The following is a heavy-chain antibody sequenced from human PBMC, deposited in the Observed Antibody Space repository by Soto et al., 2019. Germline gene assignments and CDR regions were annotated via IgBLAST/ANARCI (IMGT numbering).Heavy chain of an antibody. CDR1: GGSISSGGYY. Sequence: PSETLSLTCTVSGGSISSGGYYWSWIRQHPGKGLEWIGYIYYSGSTNYNPSLKSRVTISVDTSKNQFSLKLSSVTAADTAVYYCARLYYGSGSYYYYYYGMDVWGQGTTVTVSS. D-gene: IGHD3-10*01. CDR2: IYYSGST. J-gene: IGHJ6*02. V-gene: IGHV4-61*08. CDR3: ARLYYGSGSYYYYYYGMDV.